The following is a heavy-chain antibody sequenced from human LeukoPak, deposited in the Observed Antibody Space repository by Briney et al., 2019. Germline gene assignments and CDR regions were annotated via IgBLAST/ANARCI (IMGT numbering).Heavy chain of an antibody. CDR3: APDRRGNDHDHDN. CDR2: IHHGGST. J-gene: IGHJ4*02. V-gene: IGHV4-38-2*01. CDR1: GYSISRGYF. Sequence: SETLSLTCGVSGYSISRGYFWGWIRQPPGKALEGIGSIHHGGSTYYNPSLKSRVIISVDTPKNQVSLKLSSVTAADTAVYYCAPDRRGNDHDHDNWGQGTLVTVSS. D-gene: IGHD1-1*01.